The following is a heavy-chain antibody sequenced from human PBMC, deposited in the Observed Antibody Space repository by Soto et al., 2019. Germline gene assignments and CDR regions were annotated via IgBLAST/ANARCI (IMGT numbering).Heavy chain of an antibody. D-gene: IGHD3-22*01. CDR3: RKDFDSSGYYVEF. Sequence: GGSLRLSXGASGFSFSDYAMTWVRQAPGKGLEWVSVISGTGRSTYYADAVKGRFTISRDKSMNTVYLQMNSLRVEDTGVYYCRKDFDSSGYYVEFWGQGTLVTVSS. CDR1: GFSFSDYA. CDR2: ISGTGRST. J-gene: IGHJ4*02. V-gene: IGHV3-23*01.